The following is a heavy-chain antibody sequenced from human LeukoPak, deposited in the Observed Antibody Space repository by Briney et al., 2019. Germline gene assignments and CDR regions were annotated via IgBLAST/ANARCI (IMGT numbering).Heavy chain of an antibody. J-gene: IGHJ6*02. Sequence: PGRSLRLSCAASGFTFSSYGMHWVRQAPGKGLEWVAVIWYDGSNKYYADSVKGRFTISRDNSKNTLYLQMNSLRAEDTAVYYCARLRSNYVYYYYGMDVWGQGTTVTVSS. D-gene: IGHD4-11*01. CDR2: IWYDGSNK. V-gene: IGHV3-33*01. CDR3: ARLRSNYVYYYYGMDV. CDR1: GFTFSSYG.